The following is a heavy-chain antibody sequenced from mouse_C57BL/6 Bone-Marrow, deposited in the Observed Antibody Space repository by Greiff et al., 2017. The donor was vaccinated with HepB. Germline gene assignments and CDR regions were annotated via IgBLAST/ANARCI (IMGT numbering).Heavy chain of an antibody. Sequence: EVQLVESGGGLVKPGGSLKLSCAASGFTFSSYAMSWVRQTPEKRLEWVATISDGGSYTYYPDNVKGRFTISRDNAKNNLYLQMSHLKSEDTAMYYCARIELGQDAMDYWGQGTSVTVSS. CDR2: ISDGGSYT. D-gene: IGHD4-1*01. V-gene: IGHV5-4*01. CDR3: ARIELGQDAMDY. J-gene: IGHJ4*01. CDR1: GFTFSSYA.